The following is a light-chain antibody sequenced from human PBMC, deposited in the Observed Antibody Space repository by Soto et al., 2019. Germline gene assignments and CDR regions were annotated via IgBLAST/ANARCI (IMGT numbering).Light chain of an antibody. CDR1: QSVSSC. J-gene: IGKJ5*01. Sequence: EIVLTQSPATLSLSPGERATLSCRASQSVSSCLAWYQQKPGQAPRLLIYDVSNRATGIPARFSGSGSGTDFTLTISSLEPEDFAVYYCQQRSNWPPITFGQGTLLEIK. CDR3: QQRSNWPPIT. V-gene: IGKV3-11*01. CDR2: DVS.